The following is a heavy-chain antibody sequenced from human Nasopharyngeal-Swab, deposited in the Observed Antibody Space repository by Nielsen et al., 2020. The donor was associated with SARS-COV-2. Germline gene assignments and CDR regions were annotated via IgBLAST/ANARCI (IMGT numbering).Heavy chain of an antibody. V-gene: IGHV3-23*01. J-gene: IGHJ4*02. CDR3: AKDPRNTAMVNYFDY. CDR2: ISGSGGST. D-gene: IGHD5-18*01. CDR1: GFTFSSYA. Sequence: GESLKISCAASGFTFSSYAMSWVRQAPGKGLEWVSAISGSGGSTYYADSVKGRFTISRDNSKNTLYLRMNSLRAEDTAVYYCAKDPRNTAMVNYFDYWGQGTLVTVSS.